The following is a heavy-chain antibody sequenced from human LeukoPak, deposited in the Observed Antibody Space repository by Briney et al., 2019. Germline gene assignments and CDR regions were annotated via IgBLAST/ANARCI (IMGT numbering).Heavy chain of an antibody. CDR1: GFTFSSYG. D-gene: IGHD3-9*01. Sequence: AGGSLRLSCAASGFTFSSYGMHWVRQAPGKGLEWVAVISYDGSNKYYADSVKGRFTISRDNSKNTLYLQMNSLRAEDTAVYYCASPHNPGFDWLGGPLDYWGQGTLVTVSS. CDR2: ISYDGSNK. CDR3: ASPHNPGFDWLGGPLDY. V-gene: IGHV3-30*03. J-gene: IGHJ4*02.